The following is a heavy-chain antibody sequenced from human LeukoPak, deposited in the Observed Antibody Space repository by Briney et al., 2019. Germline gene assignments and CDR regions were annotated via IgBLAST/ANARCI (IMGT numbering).Heavy chain of an antibody. CDR3: ERFGRNSVHEFDY. CDR1: GYTFTGFY. Sequence: ASVKVSCKASGYTFTGFYIHWVRQAPGQGLEWMGRSSPNSGVTNYAQKFQGRVTLTSDTPISTAYMQLTRLMSSDTAVYYCERFGRNSVHEFDYWGQGTLVSVSS. D-gene: IGHD4-23*01. CDR2: SSPNSGVT. V-gene: IGHV1-2*06. J-gene: IGHJ4*02.